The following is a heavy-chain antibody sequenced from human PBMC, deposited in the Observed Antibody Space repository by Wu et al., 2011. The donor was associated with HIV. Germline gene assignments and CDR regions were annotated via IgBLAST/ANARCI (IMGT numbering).Heavy chain of an antibody. J-gene: IGHJ5*02. Sequence: QVQLVQSGAEVREPGSSVKVSCQASGGTLRKYAFSWVRQAPGQGLEWMGGIIPIFGTANYAQKFQGRVTITTDESTSTAYMELSRLRSDDTAVYYCARSRDDRAMVRGGGWFDPWGQGTLVTVSS. V-gene: IGHV1-69*01. CDR3: ARSRDDRAMVRGGGWFDP. CDR2: IIPIFGTA. CDR1: GGTLRKYA. D-gene: IGHD3-10*01.